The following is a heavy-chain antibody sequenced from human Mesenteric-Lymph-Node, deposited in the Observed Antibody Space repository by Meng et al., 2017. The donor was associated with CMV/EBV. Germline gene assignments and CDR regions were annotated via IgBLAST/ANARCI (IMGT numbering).Heavy chain of an antibody. D-gene: IGHD5-18*01. CDR1: GGSVSSGSYY. V-gene: IGHV4-61*01. CDR3: ARGLYVDTAMAEGIHFDY. J-gene: IGHJ4*02. Sequence: GSLRLSCTVSGGSVSSGSYYWSWIRQPPGKGLEWIGYIYYSGSTNYNPSLKSRVTISVDTSKNQFSLKLSSVTAADTAVYYCARGLYVDTAMAEGIHFDYWGQGTLVTVSS. CDR2: IYYSGST.